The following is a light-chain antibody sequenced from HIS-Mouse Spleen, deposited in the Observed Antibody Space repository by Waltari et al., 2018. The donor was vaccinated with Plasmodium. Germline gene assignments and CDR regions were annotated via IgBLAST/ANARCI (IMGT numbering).Light chain of an antibody. CDR2: GAS. J-gene: IGKJ3*01. CDR1: QSLSSN. Sequence: EIVMTQSPATLSVSPGERPTLSCRARQSLSSNLAWYQQKPGQAPRLLTYGASTRATGIPARFSGSGSGTEFTLTISSLQSEDFAVYYCQQYNNWSFTFGPGTKVDIK. CDR3: QQYNNWSFT. V-gene: IGKV3-15*01.